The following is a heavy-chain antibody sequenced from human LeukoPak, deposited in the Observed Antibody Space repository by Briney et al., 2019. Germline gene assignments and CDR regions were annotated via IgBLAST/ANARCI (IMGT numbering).Heavy chain of an antibody. CDR1: GGSFSGYC. CDR2: INHSGST. Sequence: PSETLSLTCAVYGGSFSGYCWSWIRQPPGKGLEWIGEINHSGSTNYNPSLKSRVTISVDTSKNQFSLKLSSVTAADTAVYYCASIRAYYHYMDVWGKGTTVTISS. CDR3: ASIRAYYHYMDV. J-gene: IGHJ6*03. V-gene: IGHV4-34*01.